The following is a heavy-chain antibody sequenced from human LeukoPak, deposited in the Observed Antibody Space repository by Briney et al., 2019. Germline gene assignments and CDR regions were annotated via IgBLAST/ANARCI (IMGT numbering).Heavy chain of an antibody. D-gene: IGHD1-1*01. V-gene: IGHV3-9*01. J-gene: IGHJ4*02. Sequence: GRSLRLSCAASGFTFDDYAMHWVRQAPGKGLEWVSGISWNSGSIGYADSVKGRFTISRDNSKNTLYLQMNSLRAEDTAVYYCARVRTDYFDYWGQGTLVTVSS. CDR3: ARVRTDYFDY. CDR1: GFTFDDYA. CDR2: ISWNSGSI.